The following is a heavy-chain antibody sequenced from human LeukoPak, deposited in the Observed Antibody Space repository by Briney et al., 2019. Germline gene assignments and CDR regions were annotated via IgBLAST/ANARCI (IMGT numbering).Heavy chain of an antibody. CDR2: IIPIFGTA. J-gene: IGHJ6*03. D-gene: IGHD2-2*01. V-gene: IGHV1-69*13. CDR1: GGTFSSYA. Sequence: ASVKVSCKASGGTFSSYAISWVRQAPGQGLEWMGGIIPIFGTANYAQKFQGRVTITADESTSTAYMELSSLRSEDTAVYYCARAVEYCSSTSCNYYYYCMDVWGKGTTVTVSS. CDR3: ARAVEYCSSTSCNYYYYCMDV.